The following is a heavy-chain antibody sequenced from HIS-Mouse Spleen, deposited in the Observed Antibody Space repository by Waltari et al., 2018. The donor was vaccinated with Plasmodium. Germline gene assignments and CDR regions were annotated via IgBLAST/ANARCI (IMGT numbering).Heavy chain of an antibody. CDR3: ARGSAGDAFDI. CDR1: GYTFHNYG. J-gene: IGHJ3*02. V-gene: IGHV1-18*01. D-gene: IGHD6-19*01. CDR2: ISPYNGNT. Sequence: QVQLVQSGAEVKKPGASVNVSCKASGYTFHNYGISWVRQAPGQGLEWMGWISPYNGNTHFAQKLQGRGTMTTDTSTSTAYMELRSLRSDDTAVYYCARGSAGDAFDIWGQGTMVTVSS.